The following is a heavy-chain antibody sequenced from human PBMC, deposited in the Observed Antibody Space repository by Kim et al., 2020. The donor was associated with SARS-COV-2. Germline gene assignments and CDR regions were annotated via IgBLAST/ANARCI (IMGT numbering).Heavy chain of an antibody. CDR3: ARGQTTVITSYWYFDL. D-gene: IGHD4-17*01. Sequence: SLKSRVTISVDTSKNQFSLKLTSVTAADTAVYYCARGQTTVITSYWYFDLWGRGTPVTVSS. J-gene: IGHJ2*01. V-gene: IGHV4-31*02.